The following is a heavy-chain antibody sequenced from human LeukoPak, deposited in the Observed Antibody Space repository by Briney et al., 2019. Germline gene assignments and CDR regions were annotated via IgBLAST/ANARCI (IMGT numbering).Heavy chain of an antibody. D-gene: IGHD3-10*01. CDR1: GFTFSSYA. Sequence: GGSLRLSCAASGFTFSSYAMSWVRQAPGKGLEWVSFIDTSGRYVYYGDSVKGRFTISRDNAKNLLFLQMNGLRAEDTALYYCARGRSITLLRGVAMSDGFDIWGQGAMVAVSS. J-gene: IGHJ3*02. CDR3: ARGRSITLLRGVAMSDGFDI. V-gene: IGHV3-21*06. CDR2: IDTSGRYV.